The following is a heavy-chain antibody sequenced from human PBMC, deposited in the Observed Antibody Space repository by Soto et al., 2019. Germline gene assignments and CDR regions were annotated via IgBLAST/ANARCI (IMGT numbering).Heavy chain of an antibody. D-gene: IGHD3-22*01. V-gene: IGHV4-39*01. CDR3: ARHVPLPTIYYDTFPGWFDP. Sequence: QLQLQESGPGLVKPSETLSLTCTVSGGSISSSSYYWGWIRQPPGKGLEWIGSIYYSGSTYYNPSLKSRVTISVDTSKNQFSLKLSSVTAADTAVYYCARHVPLPTIYYDTFPGWFDPWGQGTLVTVSS. CDR2: IYYSGST. CDR1: GGSISSSSYY. J-gene: IGHJ5*02.